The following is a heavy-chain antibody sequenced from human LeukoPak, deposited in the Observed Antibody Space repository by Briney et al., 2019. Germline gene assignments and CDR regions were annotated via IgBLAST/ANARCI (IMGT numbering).Heavy chain of an antibody. J-gene: IGHJ1*01. CDR3: AKDFLPAGY. CDR2: ISGRGGST. CDR1: GFTFSSYA. V-gene: IGHV3-23*01. Sequence: GGSLRLFCGASGFTFSSYAMSGVRQAPGKGLEWVSAISGRGGSTSYADSVEGRFTISRDNSKNTLYLQMNSLRAEDTAVYYCAKDFLPAGYWGQRTLLTVSS.